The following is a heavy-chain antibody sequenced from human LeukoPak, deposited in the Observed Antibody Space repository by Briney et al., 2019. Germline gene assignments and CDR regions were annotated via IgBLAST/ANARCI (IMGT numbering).Heavy chain of an antibody. CDR2: TSAYNANT. J-gene: IGHJ4*02. V-gene: IGHV1-18*01. Sequence: ASETVSSTASVYTLTISSISCVCHAPGHGREWMGWTSAYNANTNHAQQLQGTVTMNTDTTTSTAYMELRSLRSDATAVYYCERLSGVIPDYWGQGTLVTVSS. CDR1: VYTLTISS. CDR3: ERLSGVIPDY. D-gene: IGHD3-10*01.